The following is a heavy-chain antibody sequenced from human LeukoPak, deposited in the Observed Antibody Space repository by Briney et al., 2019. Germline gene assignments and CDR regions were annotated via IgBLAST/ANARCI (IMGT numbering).Heavy chain of an antibody. CDR3: ARGFSFRDYYDSSGYYYTY. V-gene: IGHV1-8*01. D-gene: IGHD3-22*01. Sequence: ASVKVSCKASGYTFTSYDINWVRQATGQGLEWMGWMNPNSGNTGYAQKFQGRVTMTRNTSISTAYMELSSLRSEDTAVYYCARGFSFRDYYDSSGYYYTYWGQGTLVTVSS. CDR1: GYTFTSYD. CDR2: MNPNSGNT. J-gene: IGHJ4*02.